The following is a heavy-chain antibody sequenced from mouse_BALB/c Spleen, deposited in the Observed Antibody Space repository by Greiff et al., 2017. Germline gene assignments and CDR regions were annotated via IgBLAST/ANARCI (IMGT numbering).Heavy chain of an antibody. CDR2: ISNGGGST. V-gene: IGHV5-12-2*01. Sequence: EVNVVESGGGLVQPGGSLKLSCAASGFTFSSYTMSWVRQTPEKRLEWVAYISNGGGSTYYPDTVKGRFTISRDNAKNTLYLQMSSLKSEDTAMYYCARGRTVALRDWYFDVWGAGTTVTVSS. CDR3: ARGRTVALRDWYFDV. J-gene: IGHJ1*01. D-gene: IGHD1-1*01. CDR1: GFTFSSYT.